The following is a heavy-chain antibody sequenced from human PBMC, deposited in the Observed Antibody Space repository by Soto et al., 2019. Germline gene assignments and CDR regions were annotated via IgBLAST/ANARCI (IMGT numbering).Heavy chain of an antibody. Sequence: PGGSLRLSCVASGLTFKKYDMHWVRQSPGKGLEWLALLSHEGTQDSYADSVKGRFAVSRDNSKNTLYLQMNTLRAEDTAVYFCIKGGYDLQDSGTYGTFDDGGRGTLVTVSS. V-gene: IGHV3-30*18. CDR2: LSHEGTQD. J-gene: IGHJ4*02. D-gene: IGHD1-26*01. CDR3: IKGGYDLQDSGTYGTFDD. CDR1: GLTFKKYD.